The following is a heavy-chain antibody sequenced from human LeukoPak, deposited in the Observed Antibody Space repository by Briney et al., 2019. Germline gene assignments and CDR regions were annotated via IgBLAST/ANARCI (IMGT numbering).Heavy chain of an antibody. J-gene: IGHJ3*02. V-gene: IGHV4-30-4*01. CDR3: ARGTYYYDSSGYLVDAFDI. Sequence: SETLSLTCTVSGGSISSGDYYWSWIRQPPGKGLEWIGYIYYSGSTYYNPSLKSRVTISVDTSKNQFSLKLSSVTAADTAVYYCARGTYYYDSSGYLVDAFDIWGQGTMVTVSS. CDR2: IYYSGST. CDR1: GGSISSGDYY. D-gene: IGHD3-22*01.